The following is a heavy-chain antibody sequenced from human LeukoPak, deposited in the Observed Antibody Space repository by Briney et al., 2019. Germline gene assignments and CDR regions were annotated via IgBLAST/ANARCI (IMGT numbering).Heavy chain of an antibody. J-gene: IGHJ5*02. D-gene: IGHD4/OR15-4a*01. V-gene: IGHV3-74*01. CDR2: INSDGSFT. CDR3: ARVQVLGTYDWFDP. Sequence: GGSLRLSCAASEFIFSNYGMHWVRQAPGKGLVWVSRINSDGSFTSYADSVKGRFTISRDNAKNTLYLQMNSLRAEDTAIYYCARVQVLGTYDWFDPWGQGTLVTVSS. CDR1: EFIFSNYG.